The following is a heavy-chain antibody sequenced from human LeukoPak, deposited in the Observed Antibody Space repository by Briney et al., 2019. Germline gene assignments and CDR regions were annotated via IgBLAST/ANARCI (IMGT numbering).Heavy chain of an antibody. CDR1: GFTFSSYS. J-gene: IGHJ4*02. D-gene: IGHD3-10*01. CDR2: ISSSSSTI. CDR3: ARVSSGIWWNFDY. Sequence: GGSLRLSCAASGFTFSSYSMNWVRQAPGKGLEWVSYISSSSSTIYYADSVKGRFTISRDNAKNSLYLQMNSLRAEDTVVYYCARVSSGIWWNFDYWGQGTLVTVSS. V-gene: IGHV3-48*01.